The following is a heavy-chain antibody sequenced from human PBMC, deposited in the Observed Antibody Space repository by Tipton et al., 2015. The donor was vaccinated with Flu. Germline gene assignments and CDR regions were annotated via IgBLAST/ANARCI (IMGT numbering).Heavy chain of an antibody. CDR1: GYSISSGYY. V-gene: IGHV4-38-2*02. CDR2: IYHTGST. Sequence: GLVKPSETLSLTCIVSGYSISSGYYWGWIRQPPGKGLEWIGSIYHTGSTYYNPSLKRRVTISVDTSKNQFSLKLSSVTAADTAVYYCARGIYISSSWYVGRGAPNINDYWGRETLVTVS. CDR3: ARGIYISSSWYVGRGAPNINDY. D-gene: IGHD6-13*01. J-gene: IGHJ4*02.